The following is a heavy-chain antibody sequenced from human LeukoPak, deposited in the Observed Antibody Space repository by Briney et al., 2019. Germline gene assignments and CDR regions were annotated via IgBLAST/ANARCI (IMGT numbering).Heavy chain of an antibody. CDR3: ARDLEGSPSTFDY. CDR2: INQDGNLK. D-gene: IGHD6-6*01. Sequence: GGSLRLSCTASGFTFSSYWMSWVRQAPGKGLECVANINQDGNLKYYVDSVKGRFIISRDNAENSLYLQMNSLRVEDTAVYYCARDLEGSPSTFDYWGQGALVTVPS. CDR1: GFTFSSYW. J-gene: IGHJ4*02. V-gene: IGHV3-7*01.